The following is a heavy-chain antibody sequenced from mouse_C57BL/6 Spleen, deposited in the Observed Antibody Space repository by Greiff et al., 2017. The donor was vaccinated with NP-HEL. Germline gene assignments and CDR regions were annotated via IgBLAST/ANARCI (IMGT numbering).Heavy chain of an antibody. CDR1: GFNIKDYY. CDR2: IDPEDGDT. CDR3: TTRSTMVTTPYYYAMDY. D-gene: IGHD2-2*01. V-gene: IGHV14-1*01. Sequence: EVQLQQSGAELVRPGASVKLSCTASGFNIKDYYMHWVKQRPEQGLEWIGRIDPEDGDTEYAPKFQGKATMTADTSSNTAYLQLSSLTPEDTAVYYCTTRSTMVTTPYYYAMDYWGQGTSVTVSS. J-gene: IGHJ4*01.